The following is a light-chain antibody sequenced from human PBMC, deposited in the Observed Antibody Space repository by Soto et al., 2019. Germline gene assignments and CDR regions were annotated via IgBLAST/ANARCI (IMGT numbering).Light chain of an antibody. J-gene: IGLJ2*01. CDR1: SSDVGGYNY. Sequence: QSVLTQPASVSGSPGQSITISCTGTSSDVGGYNYVSWFQQSPGKVPKVMIYEVTNRPSGVSNRFSGSKSGNTASLTISGLQAEDEADYYCSSYTSSNTLIFGGGTQLTVL. CDR2: EVT. CDR3: SSYTSSNTLI. V-gene: IGLV2-14*01.